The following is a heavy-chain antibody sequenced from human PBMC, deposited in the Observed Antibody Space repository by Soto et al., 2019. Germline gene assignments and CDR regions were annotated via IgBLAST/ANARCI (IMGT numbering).Heavy chain of an antibody. CDR1: GYTFTSYY. D-gene: IGHD2-15*01. CDR3: ARALVVVVAATRTDAFDI. V-gene: IGHV1-46*03. J-gene: IGHJ3*02. Sequence: GASVKVSCKASGYTFTSYYMHWVRQAPGQGLEWMGIINPSGGSTSYAQKFQGRVTMTRDTSTSTVYMELSSLRSEDTAAYYCARALVVVVAATRTDAFDIWGQGTMVTVSS. CDR2: INPSGGST.